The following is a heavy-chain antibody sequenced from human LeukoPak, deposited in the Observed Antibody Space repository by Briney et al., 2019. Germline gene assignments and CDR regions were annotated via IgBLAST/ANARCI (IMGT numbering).Heavy chain of an antibody. J-gene: IGHJ4*02. D-gene: IGHD6-19*01. V-gene: IGHV3-30*04. Sequence: GGSLRLSCAASGFTFSSYAMHWVRQAPGKGLEWVAVISYDGSNKYYADSVKGRFTISRDNSKNTLYLQMNSLRAEDTAVYYCARPDSSYSSGWYSGWYFDYWGQGTLVTVSS. CDR3: ARPDSSYSSGWYSGWYFDY. CDR2: ISYDGSNK. CDR1: GFTFSSYA.